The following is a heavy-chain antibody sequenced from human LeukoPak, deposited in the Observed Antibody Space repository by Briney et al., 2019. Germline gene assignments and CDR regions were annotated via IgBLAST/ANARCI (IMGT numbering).Heavy chain of an antibody. Sequence: GGSLRLSCAASGFNFSASYMNWIRQSPGKGLEWVSYISVRGITINYADSVKGRFTISRDNSKNTLYLQMKSLRVDDTAVYYCAKEVRFQGSVIYYFLDYWGQGTLVTVSS. V-gene: IGHV3-11*04. CDR1: GFNFSASY. CDR3: AKEVRFQGSVIYYFLDY. J-gene: IGHJ4*02. CDR2: ISVRGITI. D-gene: IGHD3-10*01.